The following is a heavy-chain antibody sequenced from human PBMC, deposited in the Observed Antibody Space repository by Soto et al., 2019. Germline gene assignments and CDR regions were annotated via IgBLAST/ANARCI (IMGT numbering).Heavy chain of an antibody. D-gene: IGHD1-26*01. CDR2: ITSDTNTI. Sequence: EVQLVESGGGLVHPGGSLRLSCAASGFRFSIYSMNWVRQAPGKGLEWSAYITSDTNTIKYADSVKGRFTISRDNAKNSVYLQMNSLKDEDTAVYYCARLVEGHFDYWGQGTVVTVSS. CDR3: ARLVEGHFDY. CDR1: GFRFSIYS. J-gene: IGHJ4*02. V-gene: IGHV3-48*02.